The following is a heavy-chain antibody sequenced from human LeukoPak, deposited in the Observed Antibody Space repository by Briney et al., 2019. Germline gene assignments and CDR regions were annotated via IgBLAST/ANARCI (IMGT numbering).Heavy chain of an antibody. V-gene: IGHV3-23*01. Sequence: GGSLRLSCAPSGFTFSSYAMSWVRQAPGTGLEWVSAISGCGGSTYYADSVRARFTISRDNSKNTLYLQMNSLRAEDTAVYYCAGDSTYYYDSSGYYYYYYGMDVWGRGTTVTVSS. D-gene: IGHD3-22*01. J-gene: IGHJ6*02. CDR1: GFTFSSYA. CDR3: AGDSTYYYDSSGYYYYYYGMDV. CDR2: ISGCGGST.